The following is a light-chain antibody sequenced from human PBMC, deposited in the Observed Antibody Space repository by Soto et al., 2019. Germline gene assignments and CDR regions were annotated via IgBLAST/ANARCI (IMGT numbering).Light chain of an antibody. V-gene: IGLV1-44*01. Sequence: QPVLTQPPSASGTPGPRVTISCSGSTSKIGSKIVTWYQQFPGTAPKLLIYNTNQRPSGVPDRFSASKSGTSASLAISGLQSEDEAVYYCASWDVSLNAVLFGGGTKLTVL. CDR2: NTN. J-gene: IGLJ2*01. CDR3: ASWDVSLNAVL. CDR1: TSKIGSKI.